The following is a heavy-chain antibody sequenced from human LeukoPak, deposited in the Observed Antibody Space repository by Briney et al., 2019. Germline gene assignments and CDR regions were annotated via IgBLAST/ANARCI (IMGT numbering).Heavy chain of an antibody. J-gene: IGHJ4*02. CDR1: GYTFTSYG. CDR3: ARGGNSGWRTPNDDY. V-gene: IGHV1-18*01. D-gene: IGHD6-19*01. Sequence: GASVKVSCKASGYTFTSYGISWVRQAPGQGLEWKGWSSAYNGNTNYAQKLQGRVTMTTDTSTSTAYMELRSLRSDDTAVYYCARGGNSGWRTPNDDYWGQGTLVTVSS. CDR2: SSAYNGNT.